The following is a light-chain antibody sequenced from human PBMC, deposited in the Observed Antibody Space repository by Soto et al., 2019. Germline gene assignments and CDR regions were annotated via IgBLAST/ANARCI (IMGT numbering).Light chain of an antibody. CDR3: QQRSNWPA. Sequence: EIVLTQSPATLSLSPGERATLSCRASQSVSRNLAWYQQKPGQAPRLLIYEASNRATGIPARFSGSGSGTDFTLTISSLEPEDFAVYYCQQRSNWPAFGPGTRLEIK. CDR1: QSVSRN. CDR2: EAS. V-gene: IGKV3-11*01. J-gene: IGKJ5*01.